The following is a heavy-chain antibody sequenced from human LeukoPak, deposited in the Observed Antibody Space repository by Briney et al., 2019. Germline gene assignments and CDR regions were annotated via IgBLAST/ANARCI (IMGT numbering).Heavy chain of an antibody. D-gene: IGHD1-20*01. CDR1: GFTFSSYA. CDR2: ISGSGGST. CDR3: AKNVNGGNWYYFDH. Sequence: SGGSLRLSCAASGFTFSSYAMSWVRQAPGKGLEWVSAISGSGGSTYYADSVKGRFTISRDNSKTTLYLQMNSLRAEDTAVYYCAKNVNGGNWYYFDHWGQGTLVTVSS. V-gene: IGHV3-23*01. J-gene: IGHJ4*02.